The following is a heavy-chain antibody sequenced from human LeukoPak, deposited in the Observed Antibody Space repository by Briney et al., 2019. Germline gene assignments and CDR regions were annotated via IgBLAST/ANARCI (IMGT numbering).Heavy chain of an antibody. V-gene: IGHV4-39*07. CDR2: IYYSGST. CDR3: ARAGYGSDTNLDY. J-gene: IGHJ4*02. Sequence: PSETLSLTCTVSGGSISSSSYYWGWIRQPPGKGLEWIGSIYYSGSTNYNPSLKSRVTISVDTSKNQFSLKLSSVTAADTAVYYCARAGYGSDTNLDYWGQGTLVTVSS. CDR1: GGSISSSSYY. D-gene: IGHD3-10*01.